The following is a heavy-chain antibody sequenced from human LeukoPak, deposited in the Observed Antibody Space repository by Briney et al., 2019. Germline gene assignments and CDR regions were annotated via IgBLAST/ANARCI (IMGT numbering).Heavy chain of an antibody. J-gene: IGHJ6*03. Sequence: SVKVSCKASGGTFSSYSISWVRQAPGQGLEWMGGIIPIFGTANYAQTFQGRVTITTDESTSTAYMELSSLRSEDTAVYYCAMNSDIYSSGKREYYYYMDVWGKGTTVTVSS. V-gene: IGHV1-69*05. CDR2: IIPIFGTA. CDR1: GGTFSSYS. CDR3: AMNSDIYSSGKREYYYYMDV. D-gene: IGHD6-19*01.